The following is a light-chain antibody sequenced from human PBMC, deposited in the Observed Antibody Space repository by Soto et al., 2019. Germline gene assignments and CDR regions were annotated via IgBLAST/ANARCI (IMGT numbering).Light chain of an antibody. Sequence: DIQMTHAPAALSASVGDRFTITCRASQNISSWLAWYQQKAGKAPKSLIYDASSLESGVPSRMSGSGSGTEFTLTITYLQPDDSATYYCQQYQAFYPWTFGQGTKVDIK. J-gene: IGKJ1*01. CDR2: DAS. CDR1: QNISSW. V-gene: IGKV1-5*01. CDR3: QQYQAFYPWT.